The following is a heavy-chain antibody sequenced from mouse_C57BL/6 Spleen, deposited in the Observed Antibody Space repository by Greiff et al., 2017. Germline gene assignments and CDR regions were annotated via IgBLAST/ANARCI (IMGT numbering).Heavy chain of an antibody. CDR2: ISSGSSTI. V-gene: IGHV5-17*01. CDR1: GFAFSDYG. Sequence: EVQVVESGGGLVKPGGSLKLSCAASGFAFSDYGMHWVRQAPEKGLEWVAYISSGSSTIYYADTVKGRFTIPRDNAKNTLFLQMTSLRSEDTAMYYCARDYGSYYFDYWGQGTTLTVSS. CDR3: ARDYGSYYFDY. D-gene: IGHD1-1*01. J-gene: IGHJ2*01.